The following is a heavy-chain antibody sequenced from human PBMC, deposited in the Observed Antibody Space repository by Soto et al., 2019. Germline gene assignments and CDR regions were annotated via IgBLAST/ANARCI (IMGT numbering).Heavy chain of an antibody. CDR1: GGSLSGYY. D-gene: IGHD5-12*01. CDR2: IKDGGST. Sequence: QVQLQQWGAGLLKPSESLSLNCAVNGGSLSGYYWSWIRKPPGKGLEWIGEIKDGGSTNYSPSLRGRATISSDTSNNQFSLRLNSVTAADTGVYCCARGQEGVVATHWDQGALVTVSS. CDR3: ARGQEGVVATH. V-gene: IGHV4-34*01. J-gene: IGHJ4*02.